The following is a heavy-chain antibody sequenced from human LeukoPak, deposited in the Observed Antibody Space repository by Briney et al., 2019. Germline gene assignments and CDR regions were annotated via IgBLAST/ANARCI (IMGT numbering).Heavy chain of an antibody. CDR2: IYHSGST. J-gene: IGHJ5*02. CDR3: ARGEGSENWFDP. V-gene: IGHV4-30-2*01. Sequence: PSQTLSLTCAVSGGSISSGGYSWSWIRQPPGKGLEWIGYIYHSGSTYYNPSLKSRVTISVDRSENQFSLKLSSVTAADTAVYYCARGEGSENWFDPWGQGTLVTVSS. D-gene: IGHD1-14*01. CDR1: GGSISSGGYS.